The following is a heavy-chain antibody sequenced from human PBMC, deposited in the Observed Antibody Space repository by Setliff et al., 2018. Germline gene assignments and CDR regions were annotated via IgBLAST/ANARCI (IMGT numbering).Heavy chain of an antibody. CDR2: IKEDGSET. CDR3: VNSYRGYDDYPDY. D-gene: IGHD3-16*02. CDR1: GFTLRSYW. V-gene: IGHV3-7*03. Sequence: GGSLRLSCAASGFTLRSYWMSWVRQAPGKGLEWVANIKEDGSETYYGGSVKGRFTISRDNAKNSLYLQMSSLRVEDTAVYYCVNSYRGYDDYPDYWGQGTLVTVSS. J-gene: IGHJ4*02.